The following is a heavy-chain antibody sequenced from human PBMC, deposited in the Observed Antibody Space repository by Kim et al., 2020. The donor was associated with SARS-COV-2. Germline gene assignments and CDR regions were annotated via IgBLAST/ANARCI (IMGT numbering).Heavy chain of an antibody. Sequence: LKSRVTISVDTSKNQFSLKLSSVTAADTAVYYCAGDDPSGITMVQGVIGYWGQGTLVTVSS. V-gene: IGHV4-34*01. J-gene: IGHJ4*02. D-gene: IGHD3-10*01. CDR3: AGDDPSGITMVQGVIGY.